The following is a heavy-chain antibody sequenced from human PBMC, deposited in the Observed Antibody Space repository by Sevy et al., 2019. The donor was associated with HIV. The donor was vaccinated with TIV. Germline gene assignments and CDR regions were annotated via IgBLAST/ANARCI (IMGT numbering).Heavy chain of an antibody. CDR1: GYRFTTYG. CDR3: ARDSISRYYYGVSGYSPIDY. Sequence: ASVKVSCKASGYRFTTYGISWVRQVPGQGLEWMGWINAHNANTKYTQKLQDRVTLTTDTSTSTAYMELRSLRSDDTAVYYCARDSISRYYYGVSGYSPIDYWGQGTLVTVSS. J-gene: IGHJ4*02. D-gene: IGHD3-22*01. V-gene: IGHV1-18*01. CDR2: INAHNANT.